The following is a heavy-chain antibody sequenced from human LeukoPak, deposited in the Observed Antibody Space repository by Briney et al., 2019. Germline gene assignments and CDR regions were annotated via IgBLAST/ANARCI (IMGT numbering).Heavy chain of an antibody. D-gene: IGHD3-3*01. CDR1: GVSINSHY. CDR3: ARVLQNYYHMDV. J-gene: IGHJ6*03. Sequence: PSETLSLTCTVSGVSINSHYWSWIRQPPGKGLEWIGFIYDSGSANYKSSLKSRVTMTVDTSKNQFSLKLNSVSAADTAVYYCARVLQNYYHMDVWAKGSRSPSP. V-gene: IGHV4-59*11. CDR2: IYDSGSA.